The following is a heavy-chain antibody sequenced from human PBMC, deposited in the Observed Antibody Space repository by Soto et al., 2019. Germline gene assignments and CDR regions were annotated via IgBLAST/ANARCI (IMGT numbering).Heavy chain of an antibody. CDR3: ASRGGNCNSTSCPGWFDP. CDR2: ISSSSRYI. V-gene: IGHV3-21*01. Sequence: PGGSLRLSCAASGFTFSIYSMNWVRQAPGKGLEWVSVISSSSRYIYYADSVKGRFTISRDNAKNSLYLQMNSLRAEDTAVYYCASRGGNCNSTSCPGWFDPWGQGTLVTVSS. D-gene: IGHD2-2*01. J-gene: IGHJ5*02. CDR1: GFTFSIYS.